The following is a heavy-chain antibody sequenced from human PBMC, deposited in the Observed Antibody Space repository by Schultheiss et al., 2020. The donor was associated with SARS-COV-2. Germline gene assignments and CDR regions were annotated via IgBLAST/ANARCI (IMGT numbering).Heavy chain of an antibody. V-gene: IGHV3-23*01. J-gene: IGHJ5*02. Sequence: GGSLRLSCAASGFTFSSYSMNWVRQAPGKGLEWVSAISGSGGSTYYADSVKGRFTISRDNSKNTLYLQMNSLRAEDTAVYYCARGGYETSTTVTTRVDWFDPWGQGTLVTVSS. D-gene: IGHD4-17*01. CDR2: ISGSGGST. CDR1: GFTFSSYS. CDR3: ARGGYETSTTVTTRVDWFDP.